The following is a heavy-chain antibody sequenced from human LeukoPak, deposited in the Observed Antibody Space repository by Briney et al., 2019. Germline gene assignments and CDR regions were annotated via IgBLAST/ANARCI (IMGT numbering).Heavy chain of an antibody. CDR2: ISAYNGNT. Sequence: ASVTVSCKASGYTFTIYAMNWVRQAPGQGLEWMGWISAYNGNTNYSQKLQGRVTMTTDTSTSTAYMELRSLRSDDTAVYYCARDGEYYDFWSGYYTTKDEYNWFDPWGQGTLVTVSS. CDR1: GYTFTIYA. D-gene: IGHD3-3*01. V-gene: IGHV1-18*01. CDR3: ARDGEYYDFWSGYYTTKDEYNWFDP. J-gene: IGHJ5*02.